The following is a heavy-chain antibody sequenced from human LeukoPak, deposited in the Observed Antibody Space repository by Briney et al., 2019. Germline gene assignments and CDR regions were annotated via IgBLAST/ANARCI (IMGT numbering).Heavy chain of an antibody. CDR2: IYHSGST. V-gene: IGHV4-4*02. CDR3: ASLSEWELPY. J-gene: IGHJ4*02. Sequence: TSGTLSLTCAVSGGSISSGHWWSWVRQPPGKGLEWIGEIYHSGSTNYNPSLKSRITISVDKSKNQFSLKLSSVTAADTAVYYCASLSEWELPYWGQGTLVTVSS. D-gene: IGHD1-26*01. CDR1: GGSISSGHW.